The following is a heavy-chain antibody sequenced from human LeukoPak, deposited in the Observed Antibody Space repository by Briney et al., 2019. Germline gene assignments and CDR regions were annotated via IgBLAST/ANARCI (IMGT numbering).Heavy chain of an antibody. V-gene: IGHV1-69*06. D-gene: IGHD6-19*01. CDR1: GFTFTSSA. CDR2: IIPIFGTA. CDR3: ATAEQWLVIPDY. Sequence: SVKVSCKASGFTFTSSAMQWVRQAPGQGLEWMGGIIPIFGTANYAQKFQGRVTMTEDTSTDTAYMELSSLRSEDTAVYYCATAEQWLVIPDYWGQGTLVTVSS. J-gene: IGHJ4*02.